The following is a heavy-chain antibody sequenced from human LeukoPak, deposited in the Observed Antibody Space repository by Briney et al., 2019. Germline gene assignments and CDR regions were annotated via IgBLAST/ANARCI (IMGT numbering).Heavy chain of an antibody. J-gene: IGHJ4*02. CDR1: GYTFTSYD. CDR3: ARILGTRPAPLNY. CDR2: MNPNSGNT. D-gene: IGHD1/OR15-1a*01. Sequence: EASVKVSCKASGYTFTSYDINWVRQATGQGLEWMGWMNPNSGNTGYAQKFQGRVTMTRNTSISTAYMELSSLRSEDTAVYYCARILGTRPAPLNYWGQGTLVTVSS. V-gene: IGHV1-8*01.